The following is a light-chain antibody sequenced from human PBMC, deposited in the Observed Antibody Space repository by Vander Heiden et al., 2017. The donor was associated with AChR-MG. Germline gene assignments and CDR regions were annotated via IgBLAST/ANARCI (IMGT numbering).Light chain of an antibody. J-gene: IGKJ5*01. CDR3: QQCYRRPIT. CDR2: WAS. Sequence: DIVMTQSPDSLAVSLGERATINCKSSQSILSTSDNKNYLVWYQHKPGQPPKLLISWASTRESGVPDRFSGSGSGTDFTLSISSLQAEDVAVYYCQQCYRRPITFGQGTRLEIK. V-gene: IGKV4-1*01. CDR1: QSILSTSDNKNY.